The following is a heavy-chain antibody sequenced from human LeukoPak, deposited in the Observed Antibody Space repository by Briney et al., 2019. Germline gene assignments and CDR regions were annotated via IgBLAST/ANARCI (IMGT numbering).Heavy chain of an antibody. CDR1: GFTFSSYS. D-gene: IGHD2-15*01. Sequence: GGSLRLSCAASGFTFSSYSMNWVRQAPGKGLEWVSSISSSSSYIYYADSVKGRFTISRDNAKNSLYLQMNSLRAEDTAVYYCARDFCGGSCYEDYWGQGTLVTVSS. CDR2: ISSSSSYI. V-gene: IGHV3-21*01. CDR3: ARDFCGGSCYEDY. J-gene: IGHJ4*02.